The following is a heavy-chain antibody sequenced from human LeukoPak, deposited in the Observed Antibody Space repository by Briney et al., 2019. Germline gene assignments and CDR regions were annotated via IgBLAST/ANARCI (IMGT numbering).Heavy chain of an antibody. D-gene: IGHD3-22*01. V-gene: IGHV3-30*02. CDR2: IRYDGSNK. Sequence: EGSLRLSCAASGFTFSSYGMHWVRQAPGKGLEWVAFIRYDGSNKYDADSVKGRFTISRDNSENTVYLQMNSLRVEDTAVYFCALGGYSPTAALGYWGQGTLVTVSS. J-gene: IGHJ4*02. CDR3: ALGGYSPTAALGY. CDR1: GFTFSSYG.